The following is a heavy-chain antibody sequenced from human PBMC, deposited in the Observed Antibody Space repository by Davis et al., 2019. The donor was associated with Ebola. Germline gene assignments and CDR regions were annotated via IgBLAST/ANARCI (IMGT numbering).Heavy chain of an antibody. V-gene: IGHV3-23*01. D-gene: IGHD3-10*01. J-gene: IGHJ5*02. CDR1: GFTFSSYA. CDR2: ISGSGGST. Sequence: GGSLRLSCAASGFTFSSYAMSWVRQAPGKGLEWVSAISGSGGSTYYADSVKGRFTISRDNAKNSLYLQMNSLRAEDTAVYYCARSSKRFRDFFWFDPWGQGTLVTVSS. CDR3: ARSSKRFRDFFWFDP.